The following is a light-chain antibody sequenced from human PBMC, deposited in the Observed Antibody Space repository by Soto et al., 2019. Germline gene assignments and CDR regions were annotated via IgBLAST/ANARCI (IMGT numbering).Light chain of an antibody. CDR1: QSVRNNY. CDR2: DAS. V-gene: IGKV3-20*01. CDR3: QQYASSPRT. Sequence: ENVLTQSPGTLSLSPGERATLSCRASQSVRNNYIAWYQQKSGQAPRLLIHDASSRATGIPDRFSGSGSGTDFTLTISRVEPEDFAVYYCQQYASSPRTFGQGTRLEIK. J-gene: IGKJ1*01.